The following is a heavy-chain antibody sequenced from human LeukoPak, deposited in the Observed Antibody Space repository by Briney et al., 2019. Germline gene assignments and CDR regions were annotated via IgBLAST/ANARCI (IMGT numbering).Heavy chain of an antibody. D-gene: IGHD3-10*01. CDR1: GFSFSTYA. J-gene: IGHJ4*02. CDR2: ISGSGVDT. CDR3: ASGTYRLGDY. Sequence: GGSQRLSCAASGFSFSTYAMSWVRHAPGKGLGWVSGISGSGVDTHYTDSVKGRFRISRDNSKNTLYLQLNSLRAEDTAVYYCASGTYRLGDYWGLGTLVTVSS. V-gene: IGHV3-23*01.